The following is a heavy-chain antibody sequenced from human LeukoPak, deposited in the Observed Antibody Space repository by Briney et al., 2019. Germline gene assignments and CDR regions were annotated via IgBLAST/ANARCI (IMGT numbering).Heavy chain of an antibody. D-gene: IGHD1-26*01. J-gene: IGHJ5*02. CDR3: AEGGREPLKS. Sequence: SETLSLTCTVSGGSISSSSYYWGWIRQPPGKGLEWIGSIYYSGSTNYNPSLKSRVTISVDTSKNQFSLKLSSVTAADTAVYYCAEGGREPLKSWGQGTLVTVSS. CDR1: GGSISSSSYY. V-gene: IGHV4-39*07. CDR2: IYYSGST.